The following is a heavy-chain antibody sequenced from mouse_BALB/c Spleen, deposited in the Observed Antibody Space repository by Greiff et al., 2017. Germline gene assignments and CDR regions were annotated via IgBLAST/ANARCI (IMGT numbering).Heavy chain of an antibody. V-gene: IGHV2-9*02. CDR1: GFSLTSYG. Sequence: VQLQQSGPGLVAPSQSLSITCTVSGFSLTSYGVHWVRQPPGKGLEWLGVIWAGGSTNYNSALMSRLSISKDNSKSQVFLKMNSLQTDDTAMYYCATGDSRWFAYWGQGTLGTVSA. CDR2: IWAGGST. CDR3: ATGDSRWFAY. J-gene: IGHJ3*01.